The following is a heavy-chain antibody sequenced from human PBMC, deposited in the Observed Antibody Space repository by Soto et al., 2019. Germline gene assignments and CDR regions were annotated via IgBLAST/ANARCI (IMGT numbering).Heavy chain of an antibody. CDR2: MSHSGGT. CDR1: GGFVSSGSYY. D-gene: IGHD1-1*01. V-gene: IGHV4-34*01. CDR3: ARVERGTATTVVDASDI. J-gene: IGHJ3*02. Sequence: QVQLQQWGAGLLKPSETLSLTCAVYGGFVSSGSYYWSWIRQPPGKGLEWIGEMSHSGGTHFNPSLKSRVTISVDTSKNQFSLKMSSVTAADTALYYSARVERGTATTVVDASDIWGPGTMVTVSS.